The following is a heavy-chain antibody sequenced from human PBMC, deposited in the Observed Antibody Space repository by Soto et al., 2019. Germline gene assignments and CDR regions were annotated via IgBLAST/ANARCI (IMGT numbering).Heavy chain of an antibody. D-gene: IGHD2-15*01. CDR1: GGSINVNTYY. CDR3: ARRGTTGYCSGDTCYSGALDI. V-gene: IGHV4-39*01. J-gene: IGHJ3*02. CDR2: VYYSGST. Sequence: PSETLSLTCFASGGSINVNTYYWAWIRQARGKGLEWIGDVYYSGSTNYNPSLKSRVTISIDTSKNQFSLKLSSVTAADTAVYYCARRGTTGYCSGDTCYSGALDIWGQGTMVTVSS.